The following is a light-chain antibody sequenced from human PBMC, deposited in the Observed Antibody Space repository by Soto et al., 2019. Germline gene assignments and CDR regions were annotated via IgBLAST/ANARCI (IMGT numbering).Light chain of an antibody. V-gene: IGKV4-1*01. J-gene: IGKJ4*01. CDR3: QQSYSNPPLT. Sequence: DIVMTQSPDSLAVSLGERSTINCKSSQSVLYSSNNKHYLAWYQLKPGQPPKLLIYWASTRESVVPDRFSGSGSGTDCTLTISRLQAEDVAVYSCQQSYSNPPLTFGGGTKVESK. CDR1: QSVLYSSNNKHY. CDR2: WAS.